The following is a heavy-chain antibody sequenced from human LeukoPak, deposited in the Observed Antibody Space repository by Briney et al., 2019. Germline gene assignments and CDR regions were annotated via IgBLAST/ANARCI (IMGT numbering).Heavy chain of an antibody. CDR3: ARGVVGTTRAYFDY. V-gene: IGHV1-69*06. D-gene: IGHD1-26*01. CDR1: GGTFSSYG. CDR2: IIPIFGTA. Sequence: SEKVSCKASGGTFSSYGISWVRQAPGQGLEWMGGIIPIFGTANYAQKFQGRVTITADKSTSTAYMELSSLRSEDTAVYYCARGVVGTTRAYFDYWGQGTLVTVSS. J-gene: IGHJ4*02.